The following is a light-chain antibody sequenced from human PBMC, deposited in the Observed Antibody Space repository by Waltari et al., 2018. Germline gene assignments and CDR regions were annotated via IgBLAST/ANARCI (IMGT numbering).Light chain of an antibody. CDR3: QQYGSSPQNT. CDR1: QSVSSF. Sequence: IVLTQSPGTLSLSPGERATLSCRAIQSVSSFLAWYQQKPGQAPRLLIYGASSRAAGIPDRFSGSGSGTDFTLTISRLEPEDFALYYCQQYGSSPQNTFGQGTKLEI. J-gene: IGKJ2*01. CDR2: GAS. V-gene: IGKV3-20*01.